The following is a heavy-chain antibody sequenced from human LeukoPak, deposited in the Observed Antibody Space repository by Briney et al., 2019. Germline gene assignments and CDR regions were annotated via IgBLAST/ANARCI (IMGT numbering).Heavy chain of an antibody. CDR3: ARDGLQWQEKHPLDY. CDR2: ISAYNGNT. Sequence: ASVKVSCKASGYTFTSYGIGWVRQAPGQGLEWMGWISAYNGNTNYAQKLQGRVTMTTDTSTSTAYMELRSLRSDDTAVYYCARDGLQWQEKHPLDYWGQGTLVTVSS. CDR1: GYTFTSYG. J-gene: IGHJ4*02. V-gene: IGHV1-18*04. D-gene: IGHD6-19*01.